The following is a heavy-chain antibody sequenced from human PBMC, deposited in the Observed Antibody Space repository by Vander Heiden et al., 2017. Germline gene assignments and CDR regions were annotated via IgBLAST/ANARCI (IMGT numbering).Heavy chain of an antibody. J-gene: IGHJ6*02. D-gene: IGHD3-3*01. CDR3: AKDYDFWSGKTQGNYYYGMDV. CDR1: GFTFSSYA. CDR2: ISGSGGGT. Sequence: EVQLLESGGDLVQPGGSLRLSCAASGFTFSSYAMTWVRQVPGKGLEWVSVISGSGGGTNYADSVKGRFTISRDNSKNTLYLQMNSLRAEDTAVYYCAKDYDFWSGKTQGNYYYGMDVWGQGTTVTVSS. V-gene: IGHV3-23*01.